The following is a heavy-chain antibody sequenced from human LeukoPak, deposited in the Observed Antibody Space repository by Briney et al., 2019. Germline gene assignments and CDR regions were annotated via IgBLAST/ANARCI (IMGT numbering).Heavy chain of an antibody. CDR3: ARTLSYSSSWSTHAFDI. CDR1: GYTFTSYY. D-gene: IGHD6-13*01. J-gene: IGHJ3*02. Sequence: ASVKVSCKASGYTFTSYYMHWVRQAPGQGLEWMGWINPNSGGTKYAQRFQGRVTMTRDTSINTAYMELSSLRSEDMAVYYCARTLSYSSSWSTHAFDIWGQGTMVTVSS. CDR2: INPNSGGT. V-gene: IGHV1-2*02.